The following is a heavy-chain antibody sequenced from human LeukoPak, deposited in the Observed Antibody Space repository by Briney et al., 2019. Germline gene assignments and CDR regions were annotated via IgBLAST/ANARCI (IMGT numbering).Heavy chain of an antibody. V-gene: IGHV4-30-4*01. CDR3: ARHGNSYGWFDP. CDR2: IYYSGST. D-gene: IGHD4-17*01. Sequence: SQTLSLTCTVSGGSISSGDYYWSWIRQPPGKGLEWIGYIYYSGSTYYNPSLKSRVTISVDTSKNQFSLKLSSVTAADTAVYYCARHGNSYGWFDPWGQGTLVTVSS. CDR1: GGSISSGDYY. J-gene: IGHJ5*02.